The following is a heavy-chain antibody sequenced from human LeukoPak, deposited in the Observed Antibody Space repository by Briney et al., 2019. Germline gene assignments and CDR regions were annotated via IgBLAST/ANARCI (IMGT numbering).Heavy chain of an antibody. CDR2: IHYSGST. D-gene: IGHD6-19*01. V-gene: IGHV4-61*05. CDR1: GGSISSSNYY. Sequence: SETLSLTCTVSGGSISSSNYYWGWIRQPPGKGLEWIGYIHYSGSTNYNPSLKSRLTISVETSKNQFSLKLRSVTAADTAVYYCARWLVYFDYWGQGTLVTVSS. J-gene: IGHJ4*02. CDR3: ARWLVYFDY.